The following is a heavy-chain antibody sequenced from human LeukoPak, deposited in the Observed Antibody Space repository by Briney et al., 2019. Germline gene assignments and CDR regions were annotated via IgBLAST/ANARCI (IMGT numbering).Heavy chain of an antibody. D-gene: IGHD6-6*01. J-gene: IGHJ4*02. Sequence: LPGGSLRLSCAASGFTFSSYGVHWVRQAPGKGLEWVAVIWYDGSNKYYADSVKGRFTISRDNSKNTLYLQMNSLRAEDTAVYYCARGIAAPTYYFDYWGQGTLVTVSS. CDR3: ARGIAAPTYYFDY. CDR2: IWYDGSNK. CDR1: GFTFSSYG. V-gene: IGHV3-33*01.